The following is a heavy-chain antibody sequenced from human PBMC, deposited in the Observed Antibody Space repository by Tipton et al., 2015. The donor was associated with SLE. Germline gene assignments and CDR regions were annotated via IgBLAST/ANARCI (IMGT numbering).Heavy chain of an antibody. Sequence: LRLSCAASGFTFSDYYMSWIRQPPGKGLEWIGYIYYSGSTNYNPSLKSRVTISVDTSKNQFSLKLSSVTAADTAVYYCARSSYDSSGYPGYWGQGTLVTVSS. CDR1: GFTFSDYY. CDR3: ARSSYDSSGYPGY. V-gene: IGHV4-59*08. CDR2: IYYSGST. D-gene: IGHD3-22*01. J-gene: IGHJ4*02.